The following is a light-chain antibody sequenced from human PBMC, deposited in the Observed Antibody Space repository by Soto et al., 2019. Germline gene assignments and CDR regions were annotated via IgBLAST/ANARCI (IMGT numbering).Light chain of an antibody. V-gene: IGKV3-20*01. CDR3: QQYGSSPHT. J-gene: IGKJ2*01. CDR1: QSVSSSY. Sequence: EIVLTQSPGTLSLSPGERATLSCRASQSVSSSYLAWYQHKPGQAPRLLIYGASSMATGIPDRFSGSGSGSAFTLTSSRLAPADFAVYYCQQYGSSPHTFGQGTKLEIK. CDR2: GAS.